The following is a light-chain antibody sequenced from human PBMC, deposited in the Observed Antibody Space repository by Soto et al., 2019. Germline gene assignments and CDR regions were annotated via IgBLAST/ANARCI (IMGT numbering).Light chain of an antibody. CDR3: QQYATSPLT. CDR1: QSVANNY. Sequence: ENVLTQSPGTLSLSPGERATLSCRTSQSVANNYLAWYKQKPGQPPRLLIYDASNRATGIPDRISGSGSGTDFTLTINRLDPDDFAVFYCQQYATSPLTFGQGTKVEVK. J-gene: IGKJ1*01. CDR2: DAS. V-gene: IGKV3-20*01.